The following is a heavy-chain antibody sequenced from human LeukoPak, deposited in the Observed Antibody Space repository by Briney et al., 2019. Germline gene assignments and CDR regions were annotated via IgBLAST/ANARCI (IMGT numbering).Heavy chain of an antibody. CDR2: ISNDGSKK. Sequence: GGSLRLSCAASGFTFSSHGMHWVRQAPGKGLEWVAVISNDGSKKLYGASVKGRFTISRDDSENTLYLQMNSLRAEDTAVYYCAKDRAFQAAGVTDSWGQGTLVTVSS. D-gene: IGHD3-10*01. V-gene: IGHV3-30*18. CDR1: GFTFSSHG. CDR3: AKDRAFQAAGVTDS. J-gene: IGHJ4*02.